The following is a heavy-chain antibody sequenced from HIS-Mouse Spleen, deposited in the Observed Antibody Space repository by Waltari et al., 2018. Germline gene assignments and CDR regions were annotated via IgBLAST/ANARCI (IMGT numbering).Heavy chain of an antibody. Sequence: QLQLQESGPGLVKPSETLSLTCTVSGGSISSSSYYWGWIRQPPGKGLEWIGSFYYSGRTRYNPALKSRVTRSVDTSKNQFSLKLSAVTAADTAVYYGAREIPYSSSWYDWYFDLWGRGTLVTVSS. V-gene: IGHV4-39*07. J-gene: IGHJ2*01. D-gene: IGHD6-13*01. CDR2: FYYSGRT. CDR3: AREIPYSSSWYDWYFDL. CDR1: GGSISSSSYY.